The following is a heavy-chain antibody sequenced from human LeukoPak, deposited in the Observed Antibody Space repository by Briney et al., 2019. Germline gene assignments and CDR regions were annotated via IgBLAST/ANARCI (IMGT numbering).Heavy chain of an antibody. V-gene: IGHV3-21*01. CDR1: GLTFSTSG. CDR3: AREGSRDHAFDI. Sequence: PGVSLRLSCTASGLTFSTSGFNWVRQAPGKGLEWVSSISSSSSYIYYAESVKGRFTISRDNAKNSLYLQMNSLRAEDTAVYYCAREGSRDHAFDIWGQGTMVTVSS. J-gene: IGHJ3*02. CDR2: ISSSSSYI. D-gene: IGHD2-2*01.